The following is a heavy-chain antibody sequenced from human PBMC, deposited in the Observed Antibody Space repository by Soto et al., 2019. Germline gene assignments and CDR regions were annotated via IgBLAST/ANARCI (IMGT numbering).Heavy chain of an antibody. D-gene: IGHD3-10*01. CDR1: GGSISSYN. CDR3: ARRYGSAFDI. CDR2: IYYRGST. V-gene: IGHV4-59*01. J-gene: IGHJ3*02. Sequence: QVQLQESGPGLVKPSETLSLTCTVSGGSISSYNWSWIRQPPGRGLEWIGYIYYRGSTHSNPSLKIRVTISVDTSKTQFSLKLSSVTAADTAVYYCARRYGSAFDIWGQGTMVTVSS.